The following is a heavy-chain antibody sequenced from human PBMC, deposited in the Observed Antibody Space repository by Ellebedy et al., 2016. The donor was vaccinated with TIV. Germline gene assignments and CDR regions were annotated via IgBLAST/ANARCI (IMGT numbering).Heavy chain of an antibody. J-gene: IGHJ5*02. CDR1: GGSISSYY. V-gene: IGHV4-59*08. CDR3: ARPVYDYVWGSYRFNWFDP. D-gene: IGHD3-16*02. CDR2: IYYSGST. Sequence: MPSETLSLTCTVSGGSISSYYWSWIRQPPGKGLEWIGYIYYSGSTNYNPSIKSRVTISVDTSKNQFSLKLSSVTAADTAVYYCARPVYDYVWGSYRFNWFDPWGQGTLVTVSS.